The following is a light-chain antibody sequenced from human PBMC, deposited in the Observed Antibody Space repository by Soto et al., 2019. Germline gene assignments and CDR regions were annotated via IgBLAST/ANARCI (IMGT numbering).Light chain of an antibody. CDR2: DVT. Sequence: QSALTQPASVSGSPGQSITISCTGTSSDVGGFNYVSWYQQHPGKAPKLMIYDVTNRPSGVFYRSSGSKSGNTASLTISGLQAEDEADYYCNSYTSSSTDVFGTGTKVTVL. J-gene: IGLJ1*01. V-gene: IGLV2-14*03. CDR3: NSYTSSSTDV. CDR1: SSDVGGFNY.